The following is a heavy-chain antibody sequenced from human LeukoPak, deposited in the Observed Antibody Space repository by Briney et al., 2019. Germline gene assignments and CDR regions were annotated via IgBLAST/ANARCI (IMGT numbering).Heavy chain of an antibody. Sequence: SETLSLTCAVSGGSISSSNWWSWIRQPPGKGLEWIGEIYHSGSTNYNPSLKSRVTISVDKSKTQFSLKLSSVTAADTAVYYCARDFRLGGYYYYMDVWGKGTTVTVSS. D-gene: IGHD2-15*01. CDR2: IYHSGST. V-gene: IGHV4-4*02. CDR3: ARDFRLGGYYYYMDV. CDR1: GGSISSSNW. J-gene: IGHJ6*03.